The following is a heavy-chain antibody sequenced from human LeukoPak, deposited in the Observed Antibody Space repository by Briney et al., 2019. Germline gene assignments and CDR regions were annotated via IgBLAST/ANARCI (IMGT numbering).Heavy chain of an antibody. CDR3: ASVGVSAGY. V-gene: IGHV3-23*01. Sequence: GGSLRLSCAASGFTFSSYAMSWVRQAPGKGLEWVSRVSGSGGNAYYTDSVKGRFTVSRDNSKNTLYLQMNNLRAEDTAVYYCASVGVSAGYWGQGTLVTVSS. D-gene: IGHD3-16*01. CDR1: GFTFSSYA. J-gene: IGHJ4*02. CDR2: VSGSGGNA.